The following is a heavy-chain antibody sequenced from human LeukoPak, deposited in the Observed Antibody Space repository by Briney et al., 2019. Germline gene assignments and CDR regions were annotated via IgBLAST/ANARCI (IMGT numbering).Heavy chain of an antibody. CDR2: IRYDGSNK. Sequence: PGGSLRLSCAASGFTFSSYGMHWVRQAPGKGLEWVAFIRYDGSNKYYADSVKGRFTISRDNSKNTLYLQMNSLRAEDTAVYYCAKDFRIFSSSGAFQHWGQGTLVTVSS. V-gene: IGHV3-30*02. D-gene: IGHD6-6*01. CDR3: AKDFRIFSSSGAFQH. CDR1: GFTFSSYG. J-gene: IGHJ1*01.